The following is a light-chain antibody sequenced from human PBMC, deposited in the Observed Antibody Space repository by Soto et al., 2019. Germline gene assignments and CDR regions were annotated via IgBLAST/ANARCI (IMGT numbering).Light chain of an antibody. V-gene: IGKV1-5*03. CDR2: SAS. CDR1: QSISSW. J-gene: IGKJ4*01. Sequence: DIQMTQSPSALSASVGGKITITCRANQSISSWLAWYQQQPGKAPSLLIYSASTLESGVPSRFSGSGSGTEFSLTIIGPQPDDFATYYCQQYKTYSFGGGTKVEIK. CDR3: QQYKTYS.